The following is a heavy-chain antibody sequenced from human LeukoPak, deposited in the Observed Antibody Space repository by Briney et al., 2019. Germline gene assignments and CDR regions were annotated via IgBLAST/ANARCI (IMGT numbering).Heavy chain of an antibody. Sequence: PGASLRLSCAASGFTFSNYAMSWVRQAPGKGLEWVSAVSGRDDSTYYADSVKGRFTISRDNSKNTLYLQMNSLRAEGTAVYYCAKWGDYDILTGYYDSDYWGQGTLVTVSS. D-gene: IGHD3-9*01. J-gene: IGHJ4*02. CDR1: GFTFSNYA. V-gene: IGHV3-23*01. CDR2: VSGRDDST. CDR3: AKWGDYDILTGYYDSDY.